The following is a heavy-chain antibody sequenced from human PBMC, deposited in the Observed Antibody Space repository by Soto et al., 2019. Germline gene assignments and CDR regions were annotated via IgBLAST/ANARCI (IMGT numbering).Heavy chain of an antibody. Sequence: GGSLRLSCAASGFTFTNFWMSWVRQTPGKGLEWVANIKADGSEAYYVDSVKGRFSMSRDNAKNSLYLQMDSLRAEDMAIYYCARVRPGAYFDYWGQGNLVTVSS. V-gene: IGHV3-7*04. D-gene: IGHD6-6*01. CDR2: IKADGSEA. CDR1: GFTFTNFW. CDR3: ARVRPGAYFDY. J-gene: IGHJ4*02.